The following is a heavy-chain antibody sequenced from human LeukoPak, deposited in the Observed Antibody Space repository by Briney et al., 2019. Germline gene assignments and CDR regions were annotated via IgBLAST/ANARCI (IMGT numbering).Heavy chain of an antibody. CDR2: INPSGGST. D-gene: IGHD3-10*01. CDR1: GYIFTSYY. J-gene: IGHJ4*02. Sequence: GASVKVSCKASGYIFTSYYMEWVRQAPGQGLEWMGIINPSGGSTSYAQKLQGRVTTTTDTSTSTAYMELRSLRSDDTAVYYCARDRSMVRGVIIMGYWGQGTLVTVSS. V-gene: IGHV1-46*01. CDR3: ARDRSMVRGVIIMGY.